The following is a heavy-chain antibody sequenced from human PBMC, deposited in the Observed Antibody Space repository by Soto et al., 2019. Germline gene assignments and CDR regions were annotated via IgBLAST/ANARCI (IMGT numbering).Heavy chain of an antibody. CDR2: INHSGST. CDR3: ARGYNVVVKDANYYYYGMDV. CDR1: GGSFSGYY. D-gene: IGHD2-2*01. J-gene: IGHJ6*02. V-gene: IGHV4-34*01. Sequence: PSETLSLTCAVYGGSFSGYYWSWIRQPPGKGLEWIGEINHSGSTNYNPSLKSRVTISVDTSKNQFSLKLSSVTAADTAVYYCARGYNVVVKDANYYYYGMDVWGQGTTVTVSS.